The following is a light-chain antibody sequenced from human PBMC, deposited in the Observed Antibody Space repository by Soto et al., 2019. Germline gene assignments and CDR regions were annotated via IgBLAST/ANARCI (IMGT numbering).Light chain of an antibody. J-gene: IGKJ1*01. V-gene: IGKV3-15*01. CDR3: LQDYNYPWT. Sequence: DIVMTQCPSTLCLAPGSRATLSFMASQSVSSNLAWYQQKPGQAPRLLIYGASTRATGIPARFSGSGSGTDFTLTISSLQPEDFATYYCLQDYNYPWTFGQGTKVDIK. CDR1: QSVSSN. CDR2: GAS.